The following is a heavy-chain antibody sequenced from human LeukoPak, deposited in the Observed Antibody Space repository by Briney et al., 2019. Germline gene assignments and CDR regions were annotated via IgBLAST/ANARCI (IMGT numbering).Heavy chain of an antibody. Sequence: PSETLSLTYSVSGGSISAYYWSWIRQPAGKGLEWIGRIYTSGSTNYNPSLKSRVTMSVDTSKNQFSLKLSYVTAADTAVYYCARVDVFGVVSSDYYYYYMDVWGKGTTVTVSS. D-gene: IGHD3-3*01. CDR1: GGSISAYY. CDR2: IYTSGST. CDR3: ARVDVFGVVSSDYYYYYMDV. V-gene: IGHV4-4*07. J-gene: IGHJ6*03.